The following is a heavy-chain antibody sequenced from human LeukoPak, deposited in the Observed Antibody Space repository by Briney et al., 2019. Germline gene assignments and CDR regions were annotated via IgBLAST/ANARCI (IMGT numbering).Heavy chain of an antibody. V-gene: IGHV1-18*01. D-gene: IGHD6-19*01. Sequence: GAPVKVSCKASGYTFTSYGISWVRQAPGQGLEWMGWISAYNGNTNYAQKLQGRVTMTTDTSTSTAYMELRSLRSDDTAVYYCARDNQAVAGYYFDYWGQGTLVTVSS. J-gene: IGHJ4*02. CDR2: ISAYNGNT. CDR1: GYTFTSYG. CDR3: ARDNQAVAGYYFDY.